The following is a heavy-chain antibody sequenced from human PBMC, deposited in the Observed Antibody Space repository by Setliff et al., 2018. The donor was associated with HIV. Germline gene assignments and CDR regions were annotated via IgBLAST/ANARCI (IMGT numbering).Heavy chain of an antibody. Sequence: ASVKVSCKTFGYRFTDFYVSWVRQAPGQGLEWMGWISAYNGNTNYAQKFQGRVTMTRDTSTNTAYMEVRSLRPDDTAVYYCAKDKTEGAMGHWGQGTLVTVSS. CDR1: GYRFTDFY. CDR2: ISAYNGNT. J-gene: IGHJ4*02. V-gene: IGHV1-18*04. D-gene: IGHD1-26*01. CDR3: AKDKTEGAMGH.